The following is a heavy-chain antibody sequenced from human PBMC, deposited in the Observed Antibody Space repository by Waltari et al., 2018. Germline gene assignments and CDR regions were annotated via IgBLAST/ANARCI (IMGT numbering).Heavy chain of an antibody. J-gene: IGHJ6*02. V-gene: IGHV3-21*01. CDR1: GFTFSSYS. CDR3: AGTENYHYGMDV. Sequence: EVQLVESGGGLVKPGGSLRPSCAASGFTFSSYSMNWVRQAPGKGLEWVSSISSSSSYIYYADSVKGRFTISRDNAKNSLYLQMNSLRAEDTAVYYCAGTENYHYGMDVWGQGTTVTVSS. CDR2: ISSSSSYI.